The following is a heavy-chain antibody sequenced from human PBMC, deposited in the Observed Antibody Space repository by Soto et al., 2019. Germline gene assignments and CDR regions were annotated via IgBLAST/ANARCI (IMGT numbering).Heavy chain of an antibody. J-gene: IGHJ6*02. V-gene: IGHV1-24*01. CDR1: GYTHTELS. CDR3: ATVNVVVPAAIDYYYGMGV. CDR2: FDPEDGET. D-gene: IGHD2-2*01. Sequence: PSVKISFKIAGYTHTELSMLCVRQSPRKGLEWMGGFDPEDGETIYAQKFQGRVTMTEDTSTDTAYMELSSLRSEDTAVYYCATVNVVVPAAIDYYYGMGVWGQGPTVTVSS.